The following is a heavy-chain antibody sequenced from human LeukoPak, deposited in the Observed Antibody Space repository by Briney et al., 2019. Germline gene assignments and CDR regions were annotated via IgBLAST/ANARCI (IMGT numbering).Heavy chain of an antibody. Sequence: PGRSLRLSCAASGFTFSSYAMHWVRQAPGKGLEWVAVISYDGSNKYYADSVKGRFTISRDNPKNTLYLQMNSLRAEDTAVYYCARDTAMVIDYYYGMDVWGQGTTVTVSS. J-gene: IGHJ6*02. D-gene: IGHD5-18*01. CDR1: GFTFSSYA. CDR3: ARDTAMVIDYYYGMDV. V-gene: IGHV3-30-3*01. CDR2: ISYDGSNK.